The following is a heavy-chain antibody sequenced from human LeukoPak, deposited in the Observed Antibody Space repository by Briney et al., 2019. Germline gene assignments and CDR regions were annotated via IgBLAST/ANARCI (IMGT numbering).Heavy chain of an antibody. CDR1: GFSFADYA. CDR2: IRTKANGETT. CDR3: TRDSDGNSWLHD. V-gene: IGHV3-49*04. J-gene: IGHJ4*02. D-gene: IGHD1-7*01. Sequence: PGRSLRLSCTASGFSFADYAVTWVRQAPGEGLEFLGFIRTKANGETTEYAASVRGTFTISRDDYENIAYLHMNSLKDEETVVYFCTRDSDGNSWLHDWGQGSLVTV.